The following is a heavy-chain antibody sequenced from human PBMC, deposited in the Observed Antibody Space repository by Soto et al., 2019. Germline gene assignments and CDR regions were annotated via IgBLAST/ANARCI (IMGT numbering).Heavy chain of an antibody. D-gene: IGHD5-12*01. V-gene: IGHV3-30-3*01. CDR2: TSHDGSNK. Sequence: QVQLVESGGGVVQPGRSLRLSCAASGFTFNNYAMHWVGQAPGKGLEWVAGTSHDGSNKYYADSLKGRFTISRDNSKNTLYLQMNSLRAEDTAVYYCAREWLLDYWGQGTLVTVSS. CDR1: GFTFNNYA. CDR3: AREWLLDY. J-gene: IGHJ4*02.